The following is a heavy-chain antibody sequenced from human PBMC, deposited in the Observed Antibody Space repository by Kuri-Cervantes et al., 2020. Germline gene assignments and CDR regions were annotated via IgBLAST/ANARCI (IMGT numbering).Heavy chain of an antibody. D-gene: IGHD7-27*01. V-gene: IGHV1-58*01. CDR3: ARALGTGGWRD. J-gene: IGHJ4*02. CDR2: IVVGSGNT. Sequence: SVKVSCKASGFTFTNSAVQWVRQARGQRLEWIGWIVVGSGNTNYAQKFQERITITRDMSTSTAYMELGSLRSEDTAVYYCARALGTGGWRDWGQGTLVTVSS. CDR1: GFTFTNSA.